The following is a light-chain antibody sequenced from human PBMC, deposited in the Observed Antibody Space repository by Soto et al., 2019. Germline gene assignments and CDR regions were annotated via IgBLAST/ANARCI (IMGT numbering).Light chain of an antibody. CDR1: QSITKY. V-gene: IGKV1-39*01. CDR3: QQIYNTPVT. Sequence: DIQMTQSPSSLSASVGDRVTITCRASQSITKYLNWYQHKPGKAPKFLIHTASSLQSGVPSRFSGSGSGTDFTLTISNLQPEDSATYYCQQIYNTPVTFGQGTKLEI. J-gene: IGKJ2*01. CDR2: TAS.